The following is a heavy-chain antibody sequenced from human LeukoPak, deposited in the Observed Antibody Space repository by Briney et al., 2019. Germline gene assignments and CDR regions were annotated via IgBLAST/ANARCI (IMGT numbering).Heavy chain of an antibody. V-gene: IGHV3-21*01. CDR2: ISSSSSYI. Sequence: GGSLRLSCAASGFTFSSYAMSWVRQGPGKGLEWVSSISSSSSYIYYADSVKGRFTISRDNAKNSLYLQMNSLRAEDTAVYYCARDSYYGSSGVEDAFDIWGQGTMVTVSS. D-gene: IGHD3-10*01. CDR3: ARDSYYGSSGVEDAFDI. J-gene: IGHJ3*02. CDR1: GFTFSSYA.